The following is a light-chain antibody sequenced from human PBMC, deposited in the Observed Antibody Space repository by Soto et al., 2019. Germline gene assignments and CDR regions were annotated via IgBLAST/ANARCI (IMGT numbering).Light chain of an antibody. Sequence: DMEMTQSPSSLSASVGDRVTITCRASQSISNYLNWYQHKPGKVPKLLIYAASSLQSGVPKRFSGSGSGTHFTLTITSLQPEDFATDYSQQSYGTPLTFGGWTKIEIK. CDR1: QSISNY. CDR2: AAS. V-gene: IGKV1-39*01. J-gene: IGKJ4*01. CDR3: QQSYGTPLT.